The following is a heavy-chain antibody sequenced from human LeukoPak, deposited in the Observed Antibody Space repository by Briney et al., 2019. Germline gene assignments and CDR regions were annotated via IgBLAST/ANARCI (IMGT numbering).Heavy chain of an antibody. CDR2: IYHSGST. CDR1: GGSISSSSYY. D-gene: IGHD4-17*01. J-gene: IGHJ3*02. Sequence: SETLSLTCTVSGGSISSSSYYWGWIRQPPGKGLEWIGYIYHSGSTNYNPSLKSRVTISVDTSKNQFSLKLSSVTAADTAVYYCARGDYVNAFDIWGQGTMVTVSS. CDR3: ARGDYVNAFDI. V-gene: IGHV4-39*07.